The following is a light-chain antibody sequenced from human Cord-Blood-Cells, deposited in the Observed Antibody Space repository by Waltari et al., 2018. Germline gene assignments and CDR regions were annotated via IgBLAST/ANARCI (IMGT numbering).Light chain of an antibody. Sequence: EIVMTQSPAPLSVSPGERDTLPCRDSQSVSSNLAWYQQKPGQAPRFLIYGASTRATGIPARFSGSGSGTEFTLTISSLQSEDFAVYYCQQYNNWPLSFGQGTKLEIK. CDR2: GAS. J-gene: IGKJ2*03. CDR3: QQYNNWPLS. V-gene: IGKV3-15*01. CDR1: QSVSSN.